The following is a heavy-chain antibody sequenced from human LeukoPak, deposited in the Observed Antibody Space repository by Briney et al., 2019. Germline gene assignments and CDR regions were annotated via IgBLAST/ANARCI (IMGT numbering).Heavy chain of an antibody. V-gene: IGHV1-18*01. CDR2: ISSYNGNT. D-gene: IGHD2-15*01. J-gene: IGHJ5*01. Sequence: ASVKVSCRASGYPFSSYGISWVRQAPGQGLEWMGWISSYNGNTNYAKNFQGRVILTTDTSTTTAYMELKSLSSDDTAIYFCAXDXEGGRELXXGGWFDSWGQGTLVTVSS. CDR1: GYPFSSYG. CDR3: AXDXEGGRELXXGGWFDS.